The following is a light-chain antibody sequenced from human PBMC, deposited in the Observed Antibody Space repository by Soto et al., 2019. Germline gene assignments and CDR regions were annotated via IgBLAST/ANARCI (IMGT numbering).Light chain of an antibody. CDR1: QNIDKW. CDR2: DAY. CDR3: QQCRTYYT. Sequence: DIRMTQSPSTLSASVGDTVTITCRASQNIDKWLAWYQRKPGRAPKLLIYDAYTLQSGVPSRFSGSGFGTDFTLTINSLQPDDSATYYCQQCRTYYTFGQGTKLEI. J-gene: IGKJ2*01. V-gene: IGKV1-5*01.